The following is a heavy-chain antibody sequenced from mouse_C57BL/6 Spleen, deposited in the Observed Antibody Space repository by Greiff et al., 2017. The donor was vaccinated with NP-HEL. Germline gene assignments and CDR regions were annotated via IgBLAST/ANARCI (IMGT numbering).Heavy chain of an antibody. D-gene: IGHD2-4*01. CDR1: GYTFTSYW. CDR3: ARNYDYDEGFAY. V-gene: IGHV1-55*01. J-gene: IGHJ3*01. Sequence: VQLQQPGAELVKPGASVKMSCKASGYTFTSYWITWVKQRPGQGLEWIGDIYPGSGSTNYNEKFKSKATLTVDTSSSTAYMQLSSLTSEDSAVYYCARNYDYDEGFAYWGQGTLVTVSA. CDR2: IYPGSGST.